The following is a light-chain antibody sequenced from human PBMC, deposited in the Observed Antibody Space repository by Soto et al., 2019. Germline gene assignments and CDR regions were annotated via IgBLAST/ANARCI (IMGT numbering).Light chain of an antibody. CDR3: SSYTISSTWV. CDR2: EVT. CDR1: TSDIGAYDF. V-gene: IGLV2-14*01. Sequence: QSVLTQPASVSGSPGQSVTVSCTGTTSDIGAYDFVCWYQQHPGKAPKLMIYEVTNRPSGVSDRFSGSKSGNTASLSISGLQAEDEADYYCSSYTISSTWVFGGGTQLTVL. J-gene: IGLJ3*02.